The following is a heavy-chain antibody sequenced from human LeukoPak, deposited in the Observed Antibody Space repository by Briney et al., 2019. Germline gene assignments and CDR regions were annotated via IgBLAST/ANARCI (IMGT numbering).Heavy chain of an antibody. CDR2: IYYSGST. CDR3: ARELGLNWFDP. V-gene: IGHV4-59*12. CDR1: GGSISSNY. D-gene: IGHD6-13*01. J-gene: IGHJ5*02. Sequence: SETLSLTCTVSGGSISSNYWSWIRQPPGKGLEWIGYIYYSGSTNYNPSLKSRVTMSVDTSKNQFSLKLSSVTAADTAVYYCARELGLNWFDPWGQGTLVTVSS.